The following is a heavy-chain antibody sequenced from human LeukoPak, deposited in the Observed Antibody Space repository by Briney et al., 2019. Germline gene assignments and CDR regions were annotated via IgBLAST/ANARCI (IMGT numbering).Heavy chain of an antibody. D-gene: IGHD1/OR15-1a*01. CDR3: ARYDNWNNRAFDI. V-gene: IGHV1-18*01. Sequence: ASVKVSCKASGYTFTIYGISWVRQAPGQGLEWMGWISAYNGNTNYAQKLQGRVTMTTDTSTSTVYMELSSLRSEDTAVYYCARYDNWNNRAFDIWGQGTMVTVSS. CDR1: GYTFTIYG. J-gene: IGHJ3*02. CDR2: ISAYNGNT.